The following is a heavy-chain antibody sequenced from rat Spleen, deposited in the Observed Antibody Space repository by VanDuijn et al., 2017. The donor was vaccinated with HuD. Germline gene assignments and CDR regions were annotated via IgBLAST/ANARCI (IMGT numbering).Heavy chain of an antibody. CDR3: ARHYYDGSYHWWFDY. CDR1: GFTFSNYY. CDR2: ISYDGSST. Sequence: EVQLVESGGGLVQPGRSMKLSCAASGFTFSNYYMAWVRQAPKKGLEWVATISYDGSSTYYRDSVKGRFTISRDNAKSTLYLQMDSLRSEDTATYYCARHYYDGSYHWWFDYWGQGVMVTVSS. D-gene: IGHD1-12*02. V-gene: IGHV5-7*01. J-gene: IGHJ2*01.